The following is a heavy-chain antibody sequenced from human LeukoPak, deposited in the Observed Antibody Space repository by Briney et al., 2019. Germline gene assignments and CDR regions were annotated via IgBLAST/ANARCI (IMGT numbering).Heavy chain of an antibody. J-gene: IGHJ6*02. CDR1: GGSISGHY. Sequence: SETLSLTCAVSGGSISGHYWTWIRQPPGKGLEWIGQIHYSGGPDYNPSLKSRVTISVDTSKSQLSLKVTSVTGADTAVYYCARFGVDYDMDVWGQGTTVTVSS. CDR3: ARFGVDYDMDV. V-gene: IGHV4-59*11. CDR2: IHYSGGP. D-gene: IGHD3-16*01.